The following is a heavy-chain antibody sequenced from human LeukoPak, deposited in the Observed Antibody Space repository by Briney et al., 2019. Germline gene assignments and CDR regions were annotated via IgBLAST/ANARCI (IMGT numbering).Heavy chain of an antibody. J-gene: IGHJ4*02. V-gene: IGHV3-9*01. Sequence: GGSLRHSCAASGFTFDDYAMHWVRQAPGKGLEWVSGISWSSGSIGYADSVRGRFTISRDNAKNSLYLQMNSLRGEDTAVYYCARGGSYSTASMAYWGPGTLVTVSS. CDR3: ARGGSYSTASMAY. D-gene: IGHD1-26*01. CDR1: GFTFDDYA. CDR2: ISWSSGSI.